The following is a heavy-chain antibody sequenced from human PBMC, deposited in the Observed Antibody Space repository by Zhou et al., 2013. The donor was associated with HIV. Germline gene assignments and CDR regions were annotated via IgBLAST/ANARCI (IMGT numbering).Heavy chain of an antibody. CDR1: GFIFTDYG. Sequence: AASGFIFTDYGMTWVRQAPGKGLEWVSGINWNGGSTGYADSVKGRFIISRDNAKHSLYLQMSSLRAEDTALYYCAREATAFNYYYYYMDVWGKGTTVTVSS. CDR2: INWNGGST. V-gene: IGHV3-20*04. D-gene: IGHD1-1*01. CDR3: AREATAFNYYYYYMDV. J-gene: IGHJ6*03.